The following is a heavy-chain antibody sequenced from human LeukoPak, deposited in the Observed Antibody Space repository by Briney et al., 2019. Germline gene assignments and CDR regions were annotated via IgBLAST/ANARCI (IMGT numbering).Heavy chain of an antibody. J-gene: IGHJ5*02. D-gene: IGHD1-1*01. CDR1: GGSISSSSYY. V-gene: IGHV4-39*01. CDR3: ASRSGTGNWFDP. CDR2: IYYSGST. Sequence: KPSETLSLTCTVSGGSISSSSYYWGWIRQPPGKGLEWIGSIYYSGSTYYNPSLKSRVTISVDTSKNQFSLKLSSVTAADTAVYYCASRSGTGNWFDPWGQGTLSPSPQ.